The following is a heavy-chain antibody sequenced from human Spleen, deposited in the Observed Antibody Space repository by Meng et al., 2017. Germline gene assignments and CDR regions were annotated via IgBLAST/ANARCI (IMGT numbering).Heavy chain of an antibody. CDR3: ARSPRVIDS. CDR2: ISPSGIYV. J-gene: IGHJ4*02. Sequence: GGSLRLSCSASGFTFSDYSLDWVRQAPGKGLEWVSSISPSGIYVYYADSVKGRFTISRDNAKHSLYLQLSSLRVEDTAVYYCARSPRVIDSWGQGTLVTVSS. V-gene: IGHV3-21*01. D-gene: IGHD4-11*01. CDR1: GFTFSDYS.